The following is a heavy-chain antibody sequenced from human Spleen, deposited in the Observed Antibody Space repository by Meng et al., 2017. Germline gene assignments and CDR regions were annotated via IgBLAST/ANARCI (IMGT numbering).Heavy chain of an antibody. D-gene: IGHD4-17*01. CDR3: ARGSYGDHRSHWFDP. Sequence: QGSCTGLVKHSPTLSLTASVSGDSIRSGGYYWSWIRQHPEKGLEWIGYIFYSGSTDSNPSLKSLVTISQDTSKNQFSLKMSSVTAADTAVYYCARGSYGDHRSHWFDPWGQGTLVTVSS. V-gene: IGHV4-31*01. CDR1: GDSIRSGGYY. CDR2: IFYSGST. J-gene: IGHJ5*02.